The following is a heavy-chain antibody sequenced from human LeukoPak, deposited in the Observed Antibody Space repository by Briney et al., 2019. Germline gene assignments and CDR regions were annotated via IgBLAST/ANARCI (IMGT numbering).Heavy chain of an antibody. V-gene: IGHV3-7*01. Sequence: AGGSLRLSCAASRFTLSNYWMSWVRQAPGKGLEWVANIKQDGSETYYVDSVKGRFTISRDNAKNSLSLQMNSLRAEDTAVYYCARLRGSGCLDYWGQGTLVTVSS. J-gene: IGHJ4*02. CDR2: IKQDGSET. CDR1: RFTLSNYW. D-gene: IGHD6-19*01. CDR3: ARLRGSGCLDY.